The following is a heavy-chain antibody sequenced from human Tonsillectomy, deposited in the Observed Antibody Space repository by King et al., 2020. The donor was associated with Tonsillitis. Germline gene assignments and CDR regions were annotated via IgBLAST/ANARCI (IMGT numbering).Heavy chain of an antibody. J-gene: IGHJ6*02. Sequence: LVESGGGVVQPGRSLRLSCAASGFTFSSYGMHWVRQAPGKGLEWVAVISYDGTNKCYADSVKGRFTISRDNSKNTLYLQMNSLRAEDTAVYYCAKDENVGIMITFGEVIGPYGLDVWGQGTTVTVSS. CDR3: AKDENVGIMITFGEVIGPYGLDV. D-gene: IGHD3-16*02. CDR2: ISYDGTNK. V-gene: IGHV3-30*18. CDR1: GFTFSSYG.